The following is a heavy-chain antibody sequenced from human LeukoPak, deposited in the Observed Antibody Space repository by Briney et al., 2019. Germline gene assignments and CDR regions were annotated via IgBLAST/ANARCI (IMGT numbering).Heavy chain of an antibody. CDR1: GFTFSGYW. J-gene: IGHJ4*02. CDR3: ARDPPSVPFDS. CDR2: IKQDGSEK. Sequence: GGSLRLSCAVSGFTFSGYWMSWVRPAPGKGLEWVANIKQDGSEKYYVDSVKGRFTISRDNAKSSLYLQMNSLRVEDTAVYYCARDPPSVPFDSWGQGTLVTVSS. V-gene: IGHV3-7*01.